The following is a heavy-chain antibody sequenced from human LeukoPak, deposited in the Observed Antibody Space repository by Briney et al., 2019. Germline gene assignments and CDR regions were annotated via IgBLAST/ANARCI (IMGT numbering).Heavy chain of an antibody. Sequence: PSETLSLTCAVYGGSFSGYYWSWICQPPGKGLEWIGEINHSGSTNYNPSLKSRVTISVDTSKNQFSLKLSSVTAADTAVYYCARVPRITIFGVVIIRDAFDIWGQGTMVTVSS. CDR3: ARVPRITIFGVVIIRDAFDI. V-gene: IGHV4-34*01. CDR2: INHSGST. D-gene: IGHD3-3*01. CDR1: GGSFSGYY. J-gene: IGHJ3*02.